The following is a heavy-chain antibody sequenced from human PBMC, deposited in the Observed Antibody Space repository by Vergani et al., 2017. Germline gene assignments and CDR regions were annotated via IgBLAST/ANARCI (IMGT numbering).Heavy chain of an antibody. CDR2: IVVGSGNT. CDR1: GFTFTSSA. J-gene: IGHJ6*02. D-gene: IGHD2-21*02. Sequence: QMQLVQSGPEVKKPGTSVKVSCKASGFTFTSSAMQWVRQARGQRLEWIGWIVVGSGNTNYAQKFQERVTITRDMSTSTAYMELSSLRSEDTAVYYCAREGGDPVVVTAIPYYYYGMDVWGQGTTVTVSS. CDR3: AREGGDPVVVTAIPYYYYGMDV. V-gene: IGHV1-58*02.